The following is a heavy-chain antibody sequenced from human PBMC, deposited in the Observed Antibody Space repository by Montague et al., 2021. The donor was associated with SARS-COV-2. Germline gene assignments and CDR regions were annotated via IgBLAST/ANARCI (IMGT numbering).Heavy chain of an antibody. V-gene: IGHV4-31*03. Sequence: TLSLTCTVSGRSISSGGYYWSWIRQHPGKGLEWIGYIYYSGSTYYNPSLKSRVTISVDTSKNQFSLKLSSVTAADTAVYYCARVQGITMIVVVIGAFDIWGQGTMVTVSS. J-gene: IGHJ3*02. CDR3: ARVQGITMIVVVIGAFDI. CDR2: IYYSGST. D-gene: IGHD3-22*01. CDR1: GRSISSGGYY.